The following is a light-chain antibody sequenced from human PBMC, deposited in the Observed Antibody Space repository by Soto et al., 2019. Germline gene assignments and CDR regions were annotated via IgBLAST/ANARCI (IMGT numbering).Light chain of an antibody. J-gene: IGKJ5*01. CDR2: GAF. Sequence: EIVLTQSPGTLSLSPGERATLSCRASQSVSSSYLAWYQQKPGQTPRLLIYGAFSRATGIPDRFSGSGSGTDFTLTISRLEPEDFAVYYCQQYGSSFGQGTRLEIK. V-gene: IGKV3-20*01. CDR1: QSVSSSY. CDR3: QQYGSS.